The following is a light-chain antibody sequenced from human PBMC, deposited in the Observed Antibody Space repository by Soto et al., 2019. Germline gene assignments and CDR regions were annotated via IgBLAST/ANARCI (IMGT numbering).Light chain of an antibody. V-gene: IGKV2-28*01. CDR3: MQALQTPWA. J-gene: IGKJ1*01. CDR1: QSLLHSNGHNY. CDR2: FGS. Sequence: DIVMIQSPLSLPVTPGEPASISCRSSQSLLHSNGHNYLAWYLKKPGQSPQLLIFFGSNRASWVPDRFSGSGSGTDFTLKISRVEAEDVGVYYCMQALQTPWAFGQGTKVEIK.